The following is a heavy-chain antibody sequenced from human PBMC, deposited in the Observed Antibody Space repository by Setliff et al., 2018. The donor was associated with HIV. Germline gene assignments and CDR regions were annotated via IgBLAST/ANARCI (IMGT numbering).Heavy chain of an antibody. CDR1: GFTFSNYA. CDR2: IKEDGSET. CDR3: ARDATRGGDFDF. V-gene: IGHV3-7*01. J-gene: IGHJ4*02. Sequence: PGGSLRLSCAASGFTFSNYAMSWVRQAPGKGLEWVANIKEDGSETFYVDSVKGRFTMSRDNAKNLVYLEMNSLKVEDTAVYYCARDATRGGDFDFWGQGTLVTVSS. D-gene: IGHD1-26*01.